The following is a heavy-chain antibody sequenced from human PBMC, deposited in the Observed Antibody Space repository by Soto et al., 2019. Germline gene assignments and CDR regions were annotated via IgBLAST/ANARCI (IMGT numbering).Heavy chain of an antibody. D-gene: IGHD3-9*01. Sequence: QVQLVQSGAEVKKPGSSVKVSCKTSRVSFSRYSISWVRQAPGQGLEWMGGVIPFFGTSNYAQKFQGRLTITADESPNPAYMYLRSLRSEDTAVYYCARSQNYDVLTGRYRRGGDFQYWGQGTLVTVSS. CDR1: RVSFSRYS. CDR2: VIPFFGTS. V-gene: IGHV1-69*01. CDR3: ARSQNYDVLTGRYRRGGDFQY. J-gene: IGHJ4*02.